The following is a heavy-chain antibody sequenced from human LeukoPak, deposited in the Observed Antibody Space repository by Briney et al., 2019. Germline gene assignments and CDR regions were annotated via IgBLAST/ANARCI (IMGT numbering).Heavy chain of an antibody. CDR3: ARHCCSGPAKRVFDI. CDR1: GVSIISSDYH. J-gene: IGHJ3*02. Sequence: SETLSLTCTVSGVSIISSDYHWGWVRQPPEKGLEWIGTISYSGNTDYNPSLRSRVTISVDTSNNQFSLRLGSVTAADTAVYHCARHCCSGPAKRVFDIWGQGTMVTASS. CDR2: ISYSGNT. V-gene: IGHV4-39*01. D-gene: IGHD2-15*01.